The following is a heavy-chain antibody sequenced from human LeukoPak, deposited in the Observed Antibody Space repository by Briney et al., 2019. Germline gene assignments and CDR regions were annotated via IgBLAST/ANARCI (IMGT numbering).Heavy chain of an antibody. CDR1: GGSISSYY. J-gene: IGHJ2*01. CDR2: IYYSGST. Sequence: SETLSLTCTVSGGSISSYYWSWIRQPPGKGLEWIGYIYYSGSTNYNPSLKSRVTISVDTSKNQFSLKLSSVTAADTAVYYCARDRSSGYWPGGYFDLWGRGTLVTVSS. D-gene: IGHD3-22*01. CDR3: ARDRSSGYWPGGYFDL. V-gene: IGHV4-59*01.